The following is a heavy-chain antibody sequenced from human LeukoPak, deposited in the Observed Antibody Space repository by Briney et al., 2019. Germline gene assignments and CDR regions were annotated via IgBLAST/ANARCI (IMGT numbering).Heavy chain of an antibody. V-gene: IGHV3-30*02. Sequence: GGSLRLSCATSGFTFSSNGLHWVRQAPGKGLERVAFIRYDGSNEYYADSVKGRFTISRDNSKNTLYLQMNSLRTEDTAVYYCAKGDHYYDSSGYRPPDIWGQGTMVTVSS. J-gene: IGHJ3*02. CDR1: GFTFSSNG. CDR3: AKGDHYYDSSGYRPPDI. CDR2: IRYDGSNE. D-gene: IGHD3-22*01.